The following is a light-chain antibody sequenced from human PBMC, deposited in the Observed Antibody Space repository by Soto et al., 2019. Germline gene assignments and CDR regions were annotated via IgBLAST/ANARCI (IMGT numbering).Light chain of an antibody. CDR2: DAS. J-gene: IGKJ1*01. CDR1: ESVGSN. CDR3: QKFNKWPWT. Sequence: EIVVTQSPVTLSVSHGERATLSCMASESVGSNLAWYQQKPGQPPRLLIYDASMRETGVPPRFSGSGSGTEFTLTISNLQSEDFAIYFCQKFNKWPWTFGQGTK. V-gene: IGKV3-15*01.